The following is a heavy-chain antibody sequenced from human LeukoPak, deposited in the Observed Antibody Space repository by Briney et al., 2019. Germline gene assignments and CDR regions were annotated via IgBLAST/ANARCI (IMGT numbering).Heavy chain of an antibody. CDR3: ARDVRKEMATIVDAFDI. V-gene: IGHV3-74*01. J-gene: IGHJ3*02. D-gene: IGHD5-24*01. Sequence: GGSLRLSCAASGFTFSNYWMHWVRQAPGKGLVWVSRINRDGSSTTYADSVKGRFTISRDNAKNTLYLQMNSLRAEDTAVYYCARDVRKEMATIVDAFDIWGQGTMVTVSS. CDR2: INRDGSST. CDR1: GFTFSNYW.